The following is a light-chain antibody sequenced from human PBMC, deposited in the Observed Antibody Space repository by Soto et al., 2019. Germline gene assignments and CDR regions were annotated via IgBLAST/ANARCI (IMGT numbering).Light chain of an antibody. Sequence: EIVLTQSPGTLSLSPGERATLSCRASQSVSSSYLAWYQQRPGQPPNLLVFGASHRAPGIPDRFSGSGSGTDFTLTISRLEPEDFAVYYCQQYGSSPLTFGGGTKVDI. CDR3: QQYGSSPLT. CDR2: GAS. V-gene: IGKV3-20*01. CDR1: QSVSSSY. J-gene: IGKJ4*01.